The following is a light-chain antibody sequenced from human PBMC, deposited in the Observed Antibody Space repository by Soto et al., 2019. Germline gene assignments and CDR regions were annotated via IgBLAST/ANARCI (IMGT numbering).Light chain of an antibody. J-gene: IGKJ1*01. CDR2: GAS. V-gene: IGKV3-20*01. Sequence: EIVLTQSPGTLSLSPGDRATLSCRASQSVSSSYLAWYQQKPGQAPRLLIYGASSRATGIPDRFSGSGSGTDLTLTISGLEPEDSAVYYCQQYGNSRGTFGQGTKVDIK. CDR3: QQYGNSRGT. CDR1: QSVSSSY.